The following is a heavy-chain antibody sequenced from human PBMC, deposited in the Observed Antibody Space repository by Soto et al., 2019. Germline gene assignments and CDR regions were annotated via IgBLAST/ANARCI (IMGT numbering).Heavy chain of an antibody. CDR1: GFTFSASA. CDR3: ATYHGY. V-gene: IGHV3-73*01. Sequence: GGSLRLSCATSGFTFSASAMHWVRQVSGKGLEWIARIRSKANNYATSYAPSVKGRFTISRDDSENTVYLQMNSLKTEDTAIYYCATYHGYWGQGTLVTVSS. CDR2: IRSKANNYAT. J-gene: IGHJ4*02. D-gene: IGHD3-10*01.